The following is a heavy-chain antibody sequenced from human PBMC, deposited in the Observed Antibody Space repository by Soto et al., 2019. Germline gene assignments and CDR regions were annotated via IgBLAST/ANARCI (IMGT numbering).Heavy chain of an antibody. D-gene: IGHD5-12*01. CDR3: ARGSGYSGYDGCQLVRVYYFDY. CDR2: IYYSGST. V-gene: IGHV4-59*01. Sequence: PSETLSLTCTVSGGSISSYYWSWIRQPPGKGLEWIGYIYYSGSTNYNPSLKSRVTISVDTSKNHFSLKLSSVTAADTAVYYCARGSGYSGYDGCQLVRVYYFDYWGQGALVTVSS. J-gene: IGHJ4*02. CDR1: GGSISSYY.